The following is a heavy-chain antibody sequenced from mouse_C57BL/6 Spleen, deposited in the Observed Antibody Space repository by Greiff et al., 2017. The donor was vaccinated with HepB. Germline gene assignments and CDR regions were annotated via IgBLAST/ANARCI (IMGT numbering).Heavy chain of an antibody. Sequence: VQLQQSGTVLARPGASVKMSCKTSGYTFTSYWMHWVKQRPGQGLEWIGAIYPGNSDASYNQKFKGKAKLTAVTSASTAYMELSSLTNEDSAVYYCTRAGIIATVHPWFAYWGQGTLVTVSA. CDR1: GYTFTSYW. V-gene: IGHV1-5*01. D-gene: IGHD1-1*01. CDR3: TRAGIIATVHPWFAY. CDR2: IYPGNSDA. J-gene: IGHJ3*01.